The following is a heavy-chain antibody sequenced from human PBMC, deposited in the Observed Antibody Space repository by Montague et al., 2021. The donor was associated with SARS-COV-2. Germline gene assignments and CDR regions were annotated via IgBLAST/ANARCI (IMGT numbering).Heavy chain of an antibody. D-gene: IGHD2-15*01. J-gene: IGHJ4*02. V-gene: IGHV4-59*08. Sequence: SETLSLTCTVSGGSISSYYWGWIRQPPGKGLQWIGYIYDSGSTNYKSSLKSRVTISVDTSKNQFSLKLNSVTAADTAVYYCASHRRSRYGYFDDWGQGTLVTVSS. CDR1: GGSISSYY. CDR2: IYDSGST. CDR3: ASHRRSRYGYFDD.